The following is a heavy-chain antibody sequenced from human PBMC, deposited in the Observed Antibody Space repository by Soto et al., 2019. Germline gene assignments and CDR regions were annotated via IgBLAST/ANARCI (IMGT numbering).Heavy chain of an antibody. CDR3: ARGRYCSGGSCYLTPTDY. CDR1: GGSISSSSYY. J-gene: IGHJ4*02. D-gene: IGHD2-15*01. Sequence: QLQLQESGPGLVKPSETLSLTCTVSGGSISSSSYYWGWIRQPPGKGLEWIGSIYYSGSNYYNPSLKSRFPICGDTSKDQFSLKLSSVTAADTAVYYSARGRYCSGGSCYLTPTDYWGQGTLVTVSS. CDR2: IYYSGSN. V-gene: IGHV4-39*01.